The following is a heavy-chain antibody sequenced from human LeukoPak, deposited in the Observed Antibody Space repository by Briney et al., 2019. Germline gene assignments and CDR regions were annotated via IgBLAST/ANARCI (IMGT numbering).Heavy chain of an antibody. V-gene: IGHV3-30*04. D-gene: IGHD3-10*01. Sequence: GRSPRLSCAASGFTFSSYAMHWVRQAPGKGLEWVAVISYDGSNKYYADSVKGRFTISRDNSKNTLYLQMNSLRAEDTAVYYCARRFGELLYYYYYGMDVWGKGTTVTVSS. CDR1: GFTFSSYA. CDR2: ISYDGSNK. J-gene: IGHJ6*04. CDR3: ARRFGELLYYYYYGMDV.